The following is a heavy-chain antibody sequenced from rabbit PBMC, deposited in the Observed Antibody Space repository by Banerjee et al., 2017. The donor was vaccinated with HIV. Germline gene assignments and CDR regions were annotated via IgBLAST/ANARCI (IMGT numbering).Heavy chain of an antibody. CDR2: FYAGSSGST. Sequence: QSLEESGGDLVKPGASLTLTCKASGFTISSSYWICWVRQAPGKGLEWIACFYAGSSGSTYYASWAKARFTISKTSSTTVTLQMTSLTAADTATYFCARALYGSSGGYDGLWGPGTLVTVS. V-gene: IGHV1S40*01. D-gene: IGHD1-1*01. CDR1: GFTISSSYW. J-gene: IGHJ6*01. CDR3: ARALYGSSGGYDGL.